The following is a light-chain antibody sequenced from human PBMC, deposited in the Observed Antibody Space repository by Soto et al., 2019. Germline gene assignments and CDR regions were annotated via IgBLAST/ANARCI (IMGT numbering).Light chain of an antibody. Sequence: QSVLTQPPSASGSPGQSVTISCTGTSSDVGDDNYVSWYQRHPGKAPKLMISEVSKRPSGVPDRFSGSKSGNTASLTVSGLQAEDEADYYCAAWDDGLNGWLFGGGTKVTVL. J-gene: IGLJ3*02. CDR1: SSDVGDDNY. CDR3: AAWDDGLNGWL. CDR2: EVS. V-gene: IGLV2-8*01.